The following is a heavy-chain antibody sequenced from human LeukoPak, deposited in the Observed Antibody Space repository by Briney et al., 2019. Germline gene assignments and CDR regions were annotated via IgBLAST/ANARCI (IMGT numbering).Heavy chain of an antibody. J-gene: IGHJ4*02. D-gene: IGHD5-12*01. CDR3: ARDPGYSAFDL. V-gene: IGHV3-7*01. Sequence: GPSLRLSCAAAGFNLSAFWMSWVRQTPEKGLEFVANINRDGSVKNYAHCVKGRFTISTDNAQKSMFLELNRLRADDTAVVYCARDPGYSAFDLWGQGSLVTVSS. CDR1: GFNLSAFW. CDR2: INRDGSVK.